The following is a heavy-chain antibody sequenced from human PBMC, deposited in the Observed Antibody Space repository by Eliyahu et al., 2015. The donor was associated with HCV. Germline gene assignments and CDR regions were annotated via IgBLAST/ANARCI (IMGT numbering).Heavy chain of an antibody. CDR3: ARLLGDYGDYGYYFDY. Sequence: QVQLQESGPGLVKPSETLSLTCTVSGGXISSYYWSWIRQPPGKGLEWIGYIYYSGSTNYNPSLKSRVTISVDTSKNQFSLKLSSVTAADTAVYYCARLLGDYGDYGYYFDYWGQGTLVTVSS. D-gene: IGHD4-17*01. V-gene: IGHV4-59*08. CDR2: IYYSGST. J-gene: IGHJ4*02. CDR1: GGXISSYY.